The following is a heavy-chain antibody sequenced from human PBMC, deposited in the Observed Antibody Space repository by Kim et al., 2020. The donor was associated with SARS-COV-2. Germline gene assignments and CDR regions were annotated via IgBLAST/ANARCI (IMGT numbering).Heavy chain of an antibody. Sequence: SETLSLTCTVSGSSIRATTHYWGWIRRPTGMGLEWIGSITYSGTTYYNPSLESRVTISVDTSKNQFSLKVNSVTAADTAMYYCARHENLDYYGVDVWGQGTTVTVSS. CDR3: ARHENLDYYGVDV. V-gene: IGHV4-39*01. CDR1: GSSIRATTHY. J-gene: IGHJ6*01. CDR2: ITYSGTT.